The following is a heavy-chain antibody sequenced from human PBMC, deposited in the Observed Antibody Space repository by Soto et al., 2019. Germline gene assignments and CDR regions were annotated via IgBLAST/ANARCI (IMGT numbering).Heavy chain of an antibody. J-gene: IGHJ4*02. CDR1: GFTFSNAW. Sequence: EVQLVESGGGLVKPGGSLRLSCAASGFTFSNAWMNWVRQAPGKGLEWVGRIKSKTDGGTTDYAAPVKGRFTISRDDSKNTLYLQMNSLKTEDTAVYYCTTDGSVCYTRGCVGLTRYWGQGTLVTVSS. CDR3: TTDGSVCYTRGCVGLTRY. V-gene: IGHV3-15*07. D-gene: IGHD2-8*01. CDR2: IKSKTDGGTT.